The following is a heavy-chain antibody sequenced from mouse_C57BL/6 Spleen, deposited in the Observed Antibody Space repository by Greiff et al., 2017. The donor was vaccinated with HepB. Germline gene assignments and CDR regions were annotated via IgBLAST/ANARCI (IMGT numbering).Heavy chain of an antibody. J-gene: IGHJ4*01. CDR2: IYPGDGDT. CDR1: GYAFSSSW. D-gene: IGHD1-1*01. V-gene: IGHV1-82*01. Sequence: QVQLQQSGPELVKPGASVKISCKASGYAFSSSWMNWVKQRPGKGLEWIGRIYPGDGDTNYNGKFKGKATLTADKSSSTSYMQLSSLTSEDSAVYCCARGVDYYGSSFPMDYWGQGTSVTVSS. CDR3: ARGVDYYGSSFPMDY.